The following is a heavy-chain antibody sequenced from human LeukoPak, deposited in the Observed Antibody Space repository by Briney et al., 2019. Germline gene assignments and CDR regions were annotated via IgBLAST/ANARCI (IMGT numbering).Heavy chain of an antibody. D-gene: IGHD2-15*01. CDR1: GFTFGSYG. V-gene: IGHV3-30*02. Sequence: GGSLRLSCAASGFTFGSYGMHWVRQAPGKGLEWVAFIRYDGSNKYYADSVKGRFTISRDNSKNTLYLQMNSLRAEDTAVYYCAKDILGYCSGGSCRGMWGFDYWGQGTLVTVSS. CDR3: AKDILGYCSGGSCRGMWGFDY. CDR2: IRYDGSNK. J-gene: IGHJ4*02.